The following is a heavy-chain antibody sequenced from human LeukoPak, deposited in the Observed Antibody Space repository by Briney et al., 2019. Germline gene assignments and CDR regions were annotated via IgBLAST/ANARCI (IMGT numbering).Heavy chain of an antibody. CDR2: IYSRGLTRGST. D-gene: IGHD1-26*01. J-gene: IGHJ4*02. CDR1: VGSLSRYY. CDR3: ARDQEYSGSYYRYFDF. V-gene: IGHV4-59*01. Sequence: SETLSLTCTVSVGSLSRYYWSWIRQPPGKGLEWIGYIYSRGLTRGSTNYNPSLKSRVTISVDTSKNQFSLKLSSVTAADTAVYYYARDQEYSGSYYRYFDFWGQGALVTVSS.